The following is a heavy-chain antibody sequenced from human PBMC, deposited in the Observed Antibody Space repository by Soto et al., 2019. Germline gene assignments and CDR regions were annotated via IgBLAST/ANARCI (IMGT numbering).Heavy chain of an antibody. D-gene: IGHD3-22*01. V-gene: IGHV1-2*02. CDR3: ASTYYYDSSGQGGAFDI. Sequence: ASVNVSCKASGYTFTGYYMHWVRQAPGQGLEWMGWINPNSGGTNYAQKFQGRVTMTRDTSISTAYMELSRLRSDDTAVYYCASTYYYDSSGQGGAFDIWGQGTMVTVSS. CDR2: INPNSGGT. J-gene: IGHJ3*02. CDR1: GYTFTGYY.